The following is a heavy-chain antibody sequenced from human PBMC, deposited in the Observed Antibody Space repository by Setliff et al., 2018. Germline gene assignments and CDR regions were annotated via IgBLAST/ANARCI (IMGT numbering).Heavy chain of an antibody. CDR1: GFTFSSYS. Sequence: PGGSLRLSCAASGFTFSSYSMNWVRQAPGKGLEWVALISNDDTKKYFADSVNGRFTISRDNSENSLFLQMDGLTTEDTALYHCVKDKSGARRFSGFVFDIWGQGTQVTVSS. V-gene: IGHV3-30*18. J-gene: IGHJ4*02. D-gene: IGHD3-22*01. CDR2: ISNDDTKK. CDR3: VKDKSGARRFSGFVFDI.